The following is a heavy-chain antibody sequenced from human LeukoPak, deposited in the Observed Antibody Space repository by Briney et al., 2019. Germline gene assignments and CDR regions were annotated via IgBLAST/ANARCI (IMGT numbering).Heavy chain of an antibody. CDR3: ARTYSRGWSPFYMDV. J-gene: IGHJ6*03. D-gene: IGHD6-19*01. Sequence: ASVKVSCKASGYTFTSYDINWVRQATGQGLECMGWMNPKSGNTGYAQKFQGRVTITRNTSISTAYMELSSLRSEDTAVYYCARTYSRGWSPFYMDVWGKGTTVTVSS. V-gene: IGHV1-8*03. CDR1: GYTFTSYD. CDR2: MNPKSGNT.